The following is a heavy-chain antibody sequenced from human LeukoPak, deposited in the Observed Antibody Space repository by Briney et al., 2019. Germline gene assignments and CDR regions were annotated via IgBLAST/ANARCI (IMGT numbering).Heavy chain of an antibody. D-gene: IGHD6-13*01. CDR3: ARGATAGRFSLRPTGAYYMGV. J-gene: IGHJ6*03. V-gene: IGHV1-2*02. CDR2: INPNSGGT. CDR1: GYTFTGYY. Sequence: ASVKVSCKASGYTFTGYYMHWVRQAPGQGLEWMGWINPNSGGTNCAQKFQGRVTMTRDTSINTAYMELSSLRFDDTAVYYCARGATAGRFSLRPTGAYYMGVWGKGTTVTVSS.